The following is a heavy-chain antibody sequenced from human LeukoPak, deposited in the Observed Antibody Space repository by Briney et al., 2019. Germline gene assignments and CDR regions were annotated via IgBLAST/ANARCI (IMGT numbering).Heavy chain of an antibody. CDR2: ISAPDGRT. Sequence: GGSLRLSCAASGFKFSNEAMSWVRQAPEKGLEWIATISAPDGRTYYADSVKGRFTTSRDNSKNTVYLQVNSLRAEDTAIYYCTTITALGSWGQGTRVTVSS. CDR3: TTITALGS. CDR1: GFKFSNEA. D-gene: IGHD6-6*01. J-gene: IGHJ5*02. V-gene: IGHV3-23*01.